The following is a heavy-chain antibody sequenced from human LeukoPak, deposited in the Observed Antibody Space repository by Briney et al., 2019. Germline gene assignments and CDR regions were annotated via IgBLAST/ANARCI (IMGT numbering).Heavy chain of an antibody. CDR2: IRYDGGNK. J-gene: IGHJ4*02. CDR1: GFTFSSYG. V-gene: IGHV3-30*02. D-gene: IGHD3-22*01. Sequence: GGSLRLSCAASGFTFSSYGMHWVRQAPGKGLEWVAFIRYDGGNKYYADSVKGRFTISRDNSKNTLYLQMNSLRAEDTAVYYCAKDHESDGYPCLDHWGLGTLVTVSS. CDR3: AKDHESDGYPCLDH.